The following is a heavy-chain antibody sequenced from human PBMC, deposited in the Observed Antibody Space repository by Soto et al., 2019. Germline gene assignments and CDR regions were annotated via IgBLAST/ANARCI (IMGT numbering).Heavy chain of an antibody. V-gene: IGHV3-21*01. CDR3: AREDAMVRGVIDY. Sequence: EVQLVESGGGLVKPGGSLRLSCAASGFTFSSYSMNWVRQAPGKGLEWVSSISSSSSYIYYADSVKGRFTISSDNAKNSLYLQMNSLRAEDTAVYYCAREDAMVRGVIDYWGQGTLVTVSS. D-gene: IGHD3-10*01. CDR2: ISSSSSYI. CDR1: GFTFSSYS. J-gene: IGHJ4*02.